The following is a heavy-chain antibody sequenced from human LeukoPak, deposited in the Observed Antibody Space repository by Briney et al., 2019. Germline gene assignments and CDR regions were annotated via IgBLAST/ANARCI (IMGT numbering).Heavy chain of an antibody. Sequence: PSETLSLTCAVSGGSISSSNWWSWVRQPPGKGLEWIGEIYHSGSTNYNPSLKSRVTISVDTSKNQFSLKLSSVTAADTAVYYCATWVPSSSSGGRGNWFDPWGQGTLVTVSP. CDR2: IYHSGST. CDR3: ATWVPSSSSGGRGNWFDP. J-gene: IGHJ5*02. D-gene: IGHD6-6*01. CDR1: GGSISSSNW. V-gene: IGHV4-4*02.